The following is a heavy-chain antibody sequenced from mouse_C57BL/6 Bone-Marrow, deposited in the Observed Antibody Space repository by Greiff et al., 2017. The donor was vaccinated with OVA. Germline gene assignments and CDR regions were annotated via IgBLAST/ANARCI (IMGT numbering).Heavy chain of an antibody. V-gene: IGHV1-7*01. CDR3: ARSKGFLYYGSSLCFAY. D-gene: IGHD1-1*01. Sequence: QVQLQQSGAELAKPGASVKLSCKASGYTFTSYWMHWVKQRPGQGLEWIGYINPSSGYTKYNQKFKDKATLTADKSSSTAYMQLSSLTYEDSAVYYCARSKGFLYYGSSLCFAYWGQGTLVTVSA. J-gene: IGHJ3*01. CDR1: GYTFTSYW. CDR2: INPSSGYT.